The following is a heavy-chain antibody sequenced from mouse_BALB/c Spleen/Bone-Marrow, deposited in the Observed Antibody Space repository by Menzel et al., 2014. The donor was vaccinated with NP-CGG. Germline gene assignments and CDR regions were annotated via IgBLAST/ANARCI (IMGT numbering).Heavy chain of an antibody. CDR2: IDPANVNT. CDR3: AVYYYGRSSFAY. Sequence: EVQLQQSGAELVKPGASVKLSCTASDFNIKDAYMHWVKQRPEQGLEWIGRIDPANVNTKYDTKFQGKATITADTSSNTAYLLLSSLTSEDTAVYYCAVYYYGRSSFAYWGQGTLVTVPA. D-gene: IGHD1-1*01. J-gene: IGHJ3*01. CDR1: DFNIKDAY. V-gene: IGHV14-3*02.